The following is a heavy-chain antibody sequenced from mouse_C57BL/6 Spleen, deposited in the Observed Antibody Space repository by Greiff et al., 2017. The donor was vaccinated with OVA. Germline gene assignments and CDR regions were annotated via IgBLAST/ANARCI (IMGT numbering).Heavy chain of an antibody. CDR3: ARQGVTAYYAMDY. CDR2: IWSDGST. V-gene: IGHV2-6-1*01. D-gene: IGHD2-2*01. CDR1: GFSLTSYG. J-gene: IGHJ4*01. Sequence: QVQLKESGPGLVAPSQRLSITCTVSGFSLTSYGVHWVRQPPGKGLEWLVVIWSDGSTTYNSALKSRLSISKDNSKSQVFLKMNSLQTDDTAMYYCARQGVTAYYAMDYWGQGTSVTVSS.